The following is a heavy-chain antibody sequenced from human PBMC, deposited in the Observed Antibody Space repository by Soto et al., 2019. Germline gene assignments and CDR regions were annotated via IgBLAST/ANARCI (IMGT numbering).Heavy chain of an antibody. CDR2: IYYSGST. Sequence: SETLSLTCTVSGGSISSSSYYWGWIRQPPGKGLEWIGSIYYSGSTYYNPSLKSRVTISVDTSKNQFSLKLSSVTAADTAVYYCARHSYSSSWYWFDPWGQGTLVTVSS. V-gene: IGHV4-39*01. CDR1: GGSISSSSYY. J-gene: IGHJ5*02. D-gene: IGHD6-13*01. CDR3: ARHSYSSSWYWFDP.